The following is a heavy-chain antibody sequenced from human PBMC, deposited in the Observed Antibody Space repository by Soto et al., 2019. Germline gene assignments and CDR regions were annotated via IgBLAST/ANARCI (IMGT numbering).Heavy chain of an antibody. CDR3: ARLTASHYVDY. J-gene: IGHJ4*02. D-gene: IGHD3-10*01. CDR1: GYTFTSYG. Sequence: ASVKVSCRASGYTFTSYGITWVRQAPGQGLEWMGWISSYNGNTNYAQKLQGRVTVTTDTSTSTAYMELRSLRSDDTAVYYCARLTASHYVDYWGQGTLVTVSS. CDR2: ISSYNGNT. V-gene: IGHV1-18*01.